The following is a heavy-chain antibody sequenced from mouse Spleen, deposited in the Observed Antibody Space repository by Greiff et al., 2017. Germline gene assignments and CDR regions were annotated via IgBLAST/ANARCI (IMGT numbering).Heavy chain of an antibody. V-gene: IGHV1-80*01. J-gene: IGHJ2*01. D-gene: IGHD2-1*01. CDR3: ARSSYGNYLFDY. CDR2: IYPGDGDT. CDR1: GYAFSSYW. Sequence: VQLQQSGAELVKPGASVKISCKASGYAFSSYWMNWVKQRPGKGLEWIGQIYPGDGDTNYNGKFKGKATLTADKSSSTAYMQLSSLTSEDSAVYFCARSSYGNYLFDYWGQGTTLTVSS.